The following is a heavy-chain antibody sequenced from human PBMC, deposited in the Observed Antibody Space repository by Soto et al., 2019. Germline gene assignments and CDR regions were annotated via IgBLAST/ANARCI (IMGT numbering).Heavy chain of an antibody. Sequence: TLSLTCSVSGGSFSSDSFIWIFVRQFPGKGLEWIGYINYSGTTYYNPSLRSRITMSVDTSKNQFSLNLSSVTAADTAVYYCARDHKWDGMDVWGQGTTVTVSS. CDR3: ARDHKWDGMDV. CDR1: GGSFSSDSFI. J-gene: IGHJ6*02. CDR2: INYSGTT. V-gene: IGHV4-31*03. D-gene: IGHD1-26*01.